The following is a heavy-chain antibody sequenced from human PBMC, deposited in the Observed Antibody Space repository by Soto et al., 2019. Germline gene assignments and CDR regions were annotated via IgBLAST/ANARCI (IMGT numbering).Heavy chain of an antibody. CDR2: IYYSGST. Sequence: ETLSLTCTVSGGSISSYYWSWIRQPPGKGLEWIGYIYYSGSTNYNPSLKSRVTISVDTSKNQFSLKLSSVTAADTAVYYCARSVFLDYWGQGTLVTVSS. J-gene: IGHJ4*02. V-gene: IGHV4-59*01. CDR1: GGSISSYY. D-gene: IGHD2-8*01. CDR3: ARSVFLDY.